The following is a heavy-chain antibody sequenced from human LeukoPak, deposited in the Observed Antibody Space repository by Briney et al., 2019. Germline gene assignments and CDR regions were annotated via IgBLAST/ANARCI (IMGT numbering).Heavy chain of an antibody. Sequence: PSETLSLTCAVSGGSISSSNWWSWVRQPPGKGLEWIGEIYHSGSTNYNPSLKSRVTISVDKSKNQFSLKLSSVTAADTAVYYCARVVGGSGSYRAQGTDYWGQGTLVTVSS. J-gene: IGHJ4*02. D-gene: IGHD1-26*01. CDR1: GGSISSSNW. CDR2: IYHSGST. CDR3: ARVVGGSGSYRAQGTDY. V-gene: IGHV4-4*02.